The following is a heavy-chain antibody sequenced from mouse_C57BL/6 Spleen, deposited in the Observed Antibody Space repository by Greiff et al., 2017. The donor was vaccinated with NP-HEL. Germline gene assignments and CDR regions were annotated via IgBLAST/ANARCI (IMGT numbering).Heavy chain of an antibody. D-gene: IGHD1-1*01. Sequence: QVQLQQSGPELVKPGASVKISCKASGYAFSSSWMNWVKQRPGKGLEWIGRIYPGDGATNYNGKFKGKATLTADKSSSTAYMQLSSLTSEDSAVYFWARGGNYGSSTYYFDYWGQGTTLTVSS. J-gene: IGHJ2*01. CDR3: ARGGNYGSSTYYFDY. CDR1: GYAFSSSW. V-gene: IGHV1-82*01. CDR2: IYPGDGAT.